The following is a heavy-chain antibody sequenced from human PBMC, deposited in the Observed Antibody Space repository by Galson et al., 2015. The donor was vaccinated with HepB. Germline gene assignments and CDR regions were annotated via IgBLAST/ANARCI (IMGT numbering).Heavy chain of an antibody. D-gene: IGHD3-3*01. J-gene: IGHJ4*02. CDR3: ARFLWSGYHPAYYFDS. V-gene: IGHV1-2*06. CDR2: INPNTGGT. CDR1: GYTFIGYH. Sequence: SVKVSCRASGYTFIGYHMHWVRQAPGQGLEWMGRINPNTGGTNYAQKFQGRVTMTRDTSISTAYMDLSSLRSDDTAVYYCARFLWSGYHPAYYFDSWGQGTLVTVSS.